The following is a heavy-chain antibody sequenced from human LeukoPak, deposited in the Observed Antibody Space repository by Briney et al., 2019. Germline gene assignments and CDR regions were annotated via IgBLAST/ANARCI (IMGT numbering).Heavy chain of an antibody. CDR1: GFTFSSYA. V-gene: IGHV3-21*01. D-gene: IGHD7-27*01. J-gene: IGHJ3*02. Sequence: GGSLRLSCAASGFTFSSYAMSWVRQAPGKGLEWVSGISSSGSNTYHADSVKGRFIISRDNAKNSLYLQMNSLRTEDTAIYYCARERPGEDTFDIWGQGTMVTVSS. CDR2: ISSSGSNT. CDR3: ARERPGEDTFDI.